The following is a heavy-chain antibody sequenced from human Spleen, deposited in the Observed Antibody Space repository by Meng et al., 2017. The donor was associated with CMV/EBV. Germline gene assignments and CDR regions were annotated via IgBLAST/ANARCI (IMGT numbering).Heavy chain of an antibody. CDR3: ATGLMVYYYFNY. CDR1: GGSFSGYY. D-gene: IGHD2-8*01. J-gene: IGHJ4*02. V-gene: IGHV4-34*01. Sequence: QVQLQQWGAGLLKPSGTLSLTCAVYGGSFSGYYWSWIRQPPGKGLEWIGEINHSGSTNYNPSLKSRVTISVDTSKNQFSLKLSSVTAADTAVYYCATGLMVYYYFNYWGQGTLVTVSS. CDR2: INHSGST.